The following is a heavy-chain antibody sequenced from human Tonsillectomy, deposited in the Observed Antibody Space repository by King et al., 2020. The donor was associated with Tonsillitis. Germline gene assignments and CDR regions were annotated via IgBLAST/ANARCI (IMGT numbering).Heavy chain of an antibody. J-gene: IGHJ5*02. Sequence: DVQLVESGGGLVQPGRSLRLSCVASGFTFHDYAMHWVRQAPGKGLEWVSGISWNSGTIAYADSVRGRFTVSRDSAKNSLFLQMNSLRVEDTDLYYCAKAGDTGYDHHNWFDPWGQGTLVTVSS. V-gene: IGHV3-9*01. CDR1: GFTFHDYA. CDR3: AKAGDTGYDHHNWFDP. D-gene: IGHD5-12*01. CDR2: ISWNSGTI.